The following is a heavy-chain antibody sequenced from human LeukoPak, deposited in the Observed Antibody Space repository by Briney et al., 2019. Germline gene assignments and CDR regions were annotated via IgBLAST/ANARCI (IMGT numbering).Heavy chain of an antibody. D-gene: IGHD5-12*01. CDR2: VYSGDDGT. Sequence: GGPLRLSCAASGFTVSSDNMSWVRQVPGRGLEWVAVVYSGDDGTNYADSVRGRFTISRDDSKSTVFLQMNSLRVDDTAIYYCTKRNSGGYYDYWGQGTLVTVSS. CDR1: GFTVSSDN. J-gene: IGHJ4*02. CDR3: TKRNSGGYYDY. V-gene: IGHV3-66*02.